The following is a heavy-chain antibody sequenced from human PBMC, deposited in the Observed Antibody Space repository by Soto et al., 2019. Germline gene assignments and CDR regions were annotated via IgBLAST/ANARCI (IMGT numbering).Heavy chain of an antibody. J-gene: IGHJ4*02. Sequence: LSPTCAVSGLSLTTGNWWTWVRQSPQRGLEYIGEIFHDGTANYYPSFERRVAMSVDTSRNQFSLKLTSVTAADTAVYFCARLVYDTRLNFMYFDFWGPGTLVTV. CDR2: IFHDGTA. CDR1: GLSLTTGNW. D-gene: IGHD3-22*01. V-gene: IGHV4-4*01. CDR3: ARLVYDTRLNFMYFDF.